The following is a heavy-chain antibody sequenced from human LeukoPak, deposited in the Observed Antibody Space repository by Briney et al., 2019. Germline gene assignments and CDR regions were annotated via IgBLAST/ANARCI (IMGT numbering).Heavy chain of an antibody. J-gene: IGHJ4*02. V-gene: IGHV3-74*01. Sequence: GGSLRLSCAASGFTFSSYWMHWVRHAPGKGLVWVSRINSGGSSTSYADSVKGRFTISRDNAKNTLYLQMNSLRAEDTAVYYCARDCSSTSCYLDYWGQGTLVTVSS. CDR1: GFTFSSYW. CDR2: INSGGSST. CDR3: ARDCSSTSCYLDY. D-gene: IGHD2-2*01.